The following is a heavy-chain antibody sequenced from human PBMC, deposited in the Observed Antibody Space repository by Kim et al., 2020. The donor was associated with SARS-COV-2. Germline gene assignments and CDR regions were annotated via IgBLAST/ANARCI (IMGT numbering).Heavy chain of an antibody. CDR2: ST. Sequence: STDYADSVKGSFTISRDNAKNSLYLQMNRRRAEDTAVYHCVRGYAGGYFDLWGQGTLVTVSS. V-gene: IGHV3-20*01. D-gene: IGHD2-2*01. CDR3: VRGYAGGYFDL. J-gene: IGHJ4*02.